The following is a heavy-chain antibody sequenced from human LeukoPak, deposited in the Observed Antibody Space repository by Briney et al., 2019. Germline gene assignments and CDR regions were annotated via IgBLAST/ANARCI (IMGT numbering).Heavy chain of an antibody. D-gene: IGHD2-2*01. Sequence: ASVKVSCKSSGYTFTPYAIHWMRQAPGQRLEWMGGIIAGNGDTKYSQNFHGRLTFTRGTSASTAYMELSSLRSEDTAVYYCARARVPVPAQLNWFDPWGQGTLVTVSS. CDR3: ARARVPVPAQLNWFDP. CDR1: GYTFTPYA. J-gene: IGHJ5*02. V-gene: IGHV1-3*01. CDR2: IIAGNGDT.